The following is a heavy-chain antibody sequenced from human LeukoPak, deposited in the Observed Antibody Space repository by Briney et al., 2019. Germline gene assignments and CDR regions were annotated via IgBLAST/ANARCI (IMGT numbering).Heavy chain of an antibody. Sequence: ASVKVSCKASGYTFTSYGISWVRQAPGQGLEWMGWISAYNGNTNYAQKLQGRVTMTTDTSTSTAYMELRSLRSDDTAVYYCARDSDEGTGYYYGMDVWGQGTTVTVSS. J-gene: IGHJ6*02. CDR3: ARDSDEGTGYYYGMDV. D-gene: IGHD1-14*01. V-gene: IGHV1-18*01. CDR2: ISAYNGNT. CDR1: GYTFTSYG.